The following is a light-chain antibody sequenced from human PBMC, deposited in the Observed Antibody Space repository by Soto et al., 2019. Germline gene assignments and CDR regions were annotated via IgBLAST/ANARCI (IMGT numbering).Light chain of an antibody. J-gene: IGKJ5*01. Sequence: MVFTQSPSTLSLSPGERATLSCRTSQSVSNYLAWYQQKPGQAPRLLIYDASNRATGIPARFSGSGSGTDFTLTISSLEPEDFAVYYCQQRSNWPPITFGQGTRLEIK. CDR3: QQRSNWPPIT. CDR2: DAS. V-gene: IGKV3-11*01. CDR1: QSVSNY.